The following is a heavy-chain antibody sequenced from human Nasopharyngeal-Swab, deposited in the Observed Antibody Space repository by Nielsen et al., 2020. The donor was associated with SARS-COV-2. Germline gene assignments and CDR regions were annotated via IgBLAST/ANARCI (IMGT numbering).Heavy chain of an antibody. Sequence: GGSLRLSCAASGFTFSSYAMHWVRQAPGKGLERVAVISYDGSNKYYADSVKGRFTISRDNSKNTLYLQMNSLRAEDTAVYYCARDRENDILTGYHYYYYGMDVWGQGTTVTVSS. V-gene: IGHV3-30-3*01. D-gene: IGHD3-9*01. CDR3: ARDRENDILTGYHYYYYGMDV. CDR1: GFTFSSYA. J-gene: IGHJ6*02. CDR2: ISYDGSNK.